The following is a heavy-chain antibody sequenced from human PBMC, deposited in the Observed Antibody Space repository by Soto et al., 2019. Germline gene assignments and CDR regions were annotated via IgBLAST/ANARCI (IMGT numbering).Heavy chain of an antibody. Sequence: ASVKVSCKASGFTFHNYWMGWVRQTPDKGLEWVANIKPDGSDKYYVDSVKGRFTISRDNAKNSLYLQMNSLRAEDTAVYYCARENYFDYWGPGTLVTVSS. V-gene: IGHV3-7*01. CDR2: IKPDGSDK. CDR3: ARENYFDY. CDR1: GFTFHNYW. J-gene: IGHJ4*02.